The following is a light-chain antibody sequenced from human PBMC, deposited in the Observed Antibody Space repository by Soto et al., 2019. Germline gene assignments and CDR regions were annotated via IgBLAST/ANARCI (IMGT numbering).Light chain of an antibody. CDR2: DVS. V-gene: IGLV2-11*01. J-gene: IGLJ2*01. Sequence: QSVLTQPRSVSGSPGQSVTISCTGTSXXXGGYNYVSWYQQHPGKAPKLMIYDVSKRPSGVPDRFSGSKSGNTASLTISGLQAEDEADYYCCSYAGSYTYVVFGGGTKLTVL. CDR1: SXXXGGYNY. CDR3: CSYAGSYTYVV.